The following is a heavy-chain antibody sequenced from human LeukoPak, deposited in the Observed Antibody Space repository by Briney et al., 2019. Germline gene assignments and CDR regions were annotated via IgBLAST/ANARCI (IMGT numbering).Heavy chain of an antibody. D-gene: IGHD3-16*02. Sequence: GGSLRLSCAASGFTFDDYGMSWVRQVPGKGLEWVSGINWNGGSTGYADSVKGRFTISRDNAKNSLYLQMNSLRAEDTAVYYCARIRTYYDYVWGSYRQKYYFDYWGQGTLVTVSS. CDR2: INWNGGST. CDR1: GFTFDDYG. CDR3: ARIRTYYDYVWGSYRQKYYFDY. J-gene: IGHJ4*02. V-gene: IGHV3-20*04.